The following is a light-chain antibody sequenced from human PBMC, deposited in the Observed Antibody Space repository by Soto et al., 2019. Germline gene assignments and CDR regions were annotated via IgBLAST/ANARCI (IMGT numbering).Light chain of an antibody. CDR1: QNIDNY. Sequence: DIQMTQSPSSLSASVGDRVTITCRASQNIDNYLNWYQQKPGIAPKLLIFAADTLRSGVPARFTGGGSGRFFTLTIASLQPKDFATYFCQQNFAYPLTFGGGTKVEL. J-gene: IGKJ4*01. CDR2: AAD. CDR3: QQNFAYPLT. V-gene: IGKV1-39*01.